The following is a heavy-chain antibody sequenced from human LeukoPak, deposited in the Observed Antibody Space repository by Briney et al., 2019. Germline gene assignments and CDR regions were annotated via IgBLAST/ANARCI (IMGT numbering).Heavy chain of an antibody. V-gene: IGHV4-59*08. J-gene: IGHJ5*02. CDR2: IYYSGST. CDR3: ARVGGSYSDGINWFDP. Sequence: PSETLSLTCTVSGGSISSYYWSWIRQPPGKGLEWIGYIYYSGSTYFNPSLKSRVTISVDTSKNQVSLKLSSVTAADTAVYYCARVGGSYSDGINWFDPWGQGTLVTVSS. D-gene: IGHD1-26*01. CDR1: GGSISSYY.